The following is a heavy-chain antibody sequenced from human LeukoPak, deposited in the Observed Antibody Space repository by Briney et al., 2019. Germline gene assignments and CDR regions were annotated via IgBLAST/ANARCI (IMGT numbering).Heavy chain of an antibody. CDR3: ARLYGFHVADY. CDR1: GGSISSSSYY. V-gene: IGHV4-39*01. D-gene: IGHD2-8*01. Sequence: SETLSLTCTVSGGSISSSSYYWGWIRQPPGKGLEWIGSIYYSGSTYYNPDLKSLVTICVDTSKNQFSLKLSSVTAADTAVYYCARLYGFHVADYWGQGTLVTVSS. CDR2: IYYSGST. J-gene: IGHJ4*02.